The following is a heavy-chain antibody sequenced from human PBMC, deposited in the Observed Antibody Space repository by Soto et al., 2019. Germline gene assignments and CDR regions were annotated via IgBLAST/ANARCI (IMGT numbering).Heavy chain of an antibody. CDR3: ARTSHLSLDY. CDR1: GGSISSYY. J-gene: IGHJ4*02. CDR2: IYYSGST. D-gene: IGHD3-3*02. V-gene: IGHV4-59*01. Sequence: SETLSLTCTVSGGSISSYYWSWIRQPPGKGLEWIGYIYYSGSTNYNPSLKSRVTISVDTSKNQFSLKLSSVTAADTAVYYCARTSHLSLDYWGRGTLVTVSS.